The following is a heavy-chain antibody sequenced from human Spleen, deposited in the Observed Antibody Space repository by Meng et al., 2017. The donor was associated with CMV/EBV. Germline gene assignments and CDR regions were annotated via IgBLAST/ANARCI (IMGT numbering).Heavy chain of an antibody. CDR1: GYSISSGYY. CDR3: ARVDHSSSGSPFFDY. D-gene: IGHD6-13*01. Sequence: SETLSLTCTVSGYSISSGYYWGWIRQPPGKGLEWIGSIYHSGSTYYNPSLKSRVTISVDTSKNQFSLKLSSVTAADTAVYYCARVDHSSSGSPFFDYWGQGTLVTVSS. V-gene: IGHV4-38-2*02. CDR2: IYHSGST. J-gene: IGHJ4*02.